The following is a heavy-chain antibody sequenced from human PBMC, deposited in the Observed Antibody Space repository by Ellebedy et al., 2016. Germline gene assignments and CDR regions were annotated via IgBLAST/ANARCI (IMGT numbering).Heavy chain of an antibody. V-gene: IGHV3-74*01. CDR2: INSDGSST. CDR3: ARDPDPRYYYGSGYYYGMDD. Sequence: GGSLRLSCAASGFTFSSYWMHWVRQAPGEGLVWVSRINSDGSSTSYADSVKGRFTISRDNAKNTLYLQMNSLRAEDTAVYYCARDPDPRYYYGSGYYYGMDDWGQGTLVTVSS. D-gene: IGHD3-10*01. J-gene: IGHJ6*02. CDR1: GFTFSSYW.